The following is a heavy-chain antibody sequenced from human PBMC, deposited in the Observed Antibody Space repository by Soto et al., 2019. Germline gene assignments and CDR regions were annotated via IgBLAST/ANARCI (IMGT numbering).Heavy chain of an antibody. Sequence: SETLSLTCTVSGGSISSSSYYWGWIRQPPGKGLEWIGSIYYSGSTYYNPSLKSRVTISVDTSKNQFSLKLSSVTAAGTAVYYCARHNYGDYLFQHWGQGTLVTVSS. V-gene: IGHV4-39*01. CDR3: ARHNYGDYLFQH. J-gene: IGHJ1*01. CDR2: IYYSGST. CDR1: GGSISSSSYY. D-gene: IGHD4-17*01.